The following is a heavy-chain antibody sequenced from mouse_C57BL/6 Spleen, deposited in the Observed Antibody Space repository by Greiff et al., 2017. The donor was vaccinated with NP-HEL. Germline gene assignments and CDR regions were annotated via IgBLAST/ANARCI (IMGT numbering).Heavy chain of an antibody. D-gene: IGHD1-1*01. J-gene: IGHJ1*03. CDR2: ISSGSSTI. Sequence: EVKLVESGGGLVKPGGSLKLSCAASGFTFSDYGMHWVRQAPEKGLEWVAYISSGSSTIYYADTVKGRFTISRDNAKNTLFLQMTSLRSEDTAMYYCARNYGSSYDGYFDVWGTGTTVPVSS. CDR3: ARNYGSSYDGYFDV. CDR1: GFTFSDYG. V-gene: IGHV5-17*01.